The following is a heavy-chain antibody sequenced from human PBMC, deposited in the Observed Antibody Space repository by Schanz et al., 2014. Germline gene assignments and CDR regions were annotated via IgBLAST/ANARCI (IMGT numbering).Heavy chain of an antibody. Sequence: QVQLVQSGAEVKEPGASVKVSCKASGGTFSTYTISWVRQAPGQGLEWMGRIIPILGIANYAQKFQGRVTITADKSTSTAYMELTSLRSEDTAVYYCAGTYCSSTSCYTGYYYMDVWGKGTTVTVSS. CDR1: GGTFSTYT. CDR2: IIPILGIA. CDR3: AGTYCSSTSCYTGYYYMDV. J-gene: IGHJ6*03. D-gene: IGHD2-2*02. V-gene: IGHV1-69*09.